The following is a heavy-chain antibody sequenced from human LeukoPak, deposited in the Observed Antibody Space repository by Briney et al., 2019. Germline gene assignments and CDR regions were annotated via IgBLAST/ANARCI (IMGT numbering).Heavy chain of an antibody. CDR2: ISAYNGNT. D-gene: IGHD3-10*01. J-gene: IGHJ6*03. Sequence: ASVKVSCKASGYTFTSYGISWVRQAPGQGLEWMGWISAYNGNTNYAQRLQGRVTMTTDTSTSTAYMELRSLRSDDTAVYYCARNLAPGTGSLDYYYYMDVWGKGTTVTISS. CDR3: ARNLAPGTGSLDYYYYMDV. V-gene: IGHV1-18*01. CDR1: GYTFTSYG.